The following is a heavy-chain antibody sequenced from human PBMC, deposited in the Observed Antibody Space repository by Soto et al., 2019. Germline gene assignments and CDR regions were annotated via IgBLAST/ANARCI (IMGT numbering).Heavy chain of an antibody. CDR2: INPNSGGT. CDR1: GYTFTGYY. Sequence: GASVKVSCKASGYTFTGYYMHWVRQAPGQGLEWMGWINPNSGGTNYAQKFQGRVTMTRDTSISTAYMELSRLRSDDTAVYYCARARARLLVVVAATPFRWSDPWGQGTLVTVSS. V-gene: IGHV1-2*02. D-gene: IGHD2-15*01. J-gene: IGHJ5*02. CDR3: ARARARLLVVVAATPFRWSDP.